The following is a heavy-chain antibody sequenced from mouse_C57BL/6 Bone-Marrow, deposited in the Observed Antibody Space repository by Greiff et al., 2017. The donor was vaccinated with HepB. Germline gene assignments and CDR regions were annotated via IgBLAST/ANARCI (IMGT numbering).Heavy chain of an antibody. CDR1: GFTFSSYA. J-gene: IGHJ2*01. CDR2: ISDGGSYT. Sequence: EVMLVESGGGLVKPGGSLKLSCAASGFTFSSYAMSWVRQTPEKRLEWVATISDGGSYTYYPDNVKGRFTISRDNAKNNLYLQMSHLKSEDTAMYYCARERGYDYGGGDYWGQGTTLTVSS. D-gene: IGHD2-4*01. V-gene: IGHV5-4*01. CDR3: ARERGYDYGGGDY.